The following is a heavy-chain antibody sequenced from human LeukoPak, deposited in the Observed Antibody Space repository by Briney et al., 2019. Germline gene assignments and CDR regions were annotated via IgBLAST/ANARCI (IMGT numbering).Heavy chain of an antibody. CDR2: IYSGGST. J-gene: IGHJ4*02. V-gene: IGHV3-66*01. CDR1: GFTVSSNY. D-gene: IGHD3-22*01. CDR3: ASGTTMIVVGNFDY. Sequence: GGSLRFSCAASGFTVSSNYMSWIRQAPGKGLEWVSVIYSGGSTYYADSVKGRFTISRDNSKNTLYLQMSSLRAEDTAVYYCASGTTMIVVGNFDYWGQGTLVTVSS.